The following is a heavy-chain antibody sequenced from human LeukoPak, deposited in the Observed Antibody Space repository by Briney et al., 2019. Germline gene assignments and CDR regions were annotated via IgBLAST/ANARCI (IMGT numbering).Heavy chain of an antibody. V-gene: IGHV1-69*13. D-gene: IGHD6-19*01. CDR3: VYKSSGWYPFDY. CDR2: IIPIFGTA. J-gene: IGHJ4*02. CDR1: GGTFSSYA. Sequence: SVKVSCKASGGTFSSYAISWVRQAPGQGLEWMGGIIPIFGTANYAQKFQGRVTITADESTSTAYMELSSLRSEDTAVYYCVYKSSGWYPFDYWGQGTLVTVSS.